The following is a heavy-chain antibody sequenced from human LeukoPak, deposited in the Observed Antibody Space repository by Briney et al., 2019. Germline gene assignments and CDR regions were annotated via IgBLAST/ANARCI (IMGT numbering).Heavy chain of an antibody. D-gene: IGHD2-2*01. J-gene: IGHJ4*02. CDR1: GYFISSGYY. Sequence: SETLSLTCAVSGYFISSGYYWGWIRQPPGKGLEWIGGVSHSGSTFYTPSLKSRVTISVDPSRNQFSLKLSSLTAADTAVYYCASTALGYCTTSSCPDYWGPGTLVTVSS. CDR3: ASTALGYCTTSSCPDY. CDR2: VSHSGST. V-gene: IGHV4-38-2*01.